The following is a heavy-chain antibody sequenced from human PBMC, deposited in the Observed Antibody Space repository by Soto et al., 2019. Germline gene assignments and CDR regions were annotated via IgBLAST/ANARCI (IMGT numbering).Heavy chain of an antibody. CDR3: ARDYCISASCYVHY. CDR2: INAGNGNT. V-gene: IGHV1-3*01. D-gene: IGHD2-2*01. Sequence: GASVKVSCKASGYTFTSYAMHWVRQAPGQRLEWMGWINAGNGNTKYSQKFQGRVTITRDTSASTAYMELRSLRSDDTAVYYCARDYCISASCYVHYWGQGTLVTVSS. CDR1: GYTFTSYA. J-gene: IGHJ4*02.